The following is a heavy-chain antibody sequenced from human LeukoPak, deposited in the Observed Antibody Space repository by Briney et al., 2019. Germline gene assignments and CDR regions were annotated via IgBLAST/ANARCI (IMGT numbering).Heavy chain of an antibody. D-gene: IGHD2-15*01. CDR1: GFTFSTAR. V-gene: IGHV3-15*01. CDR2: IKSKTDGGTT. CDR3: ATEGYCSGGDCYSFDH. Sequence: GGSLRLSCAASGFTFSTARMSWVRQAPGKGLESVGRIKSKTDGGTTDYAAPVKGRFSISRDDSKNTVYLQMNSLKTEDTAVYYCATEGYCSGGDCYSFDHWGQGTLVTVSS. J-gene: IGHJ4*02.